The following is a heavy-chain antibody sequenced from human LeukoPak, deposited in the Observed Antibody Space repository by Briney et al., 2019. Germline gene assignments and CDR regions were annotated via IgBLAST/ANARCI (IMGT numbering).Heavy chain of an antibody. V-gene: IGHV1-2*02. CDR3: ARAPSIEGIYYDSSGYLDY. D-gene: IGHD3-22*01. CDR1: GYTFTGYY. Sequence: GASVKVSCKASGYTFTGYYMHWVRQAPGQGLEWMGWINPNSGGTNYAQKFQGRVTMTRDTSISTAYMELSRLRSDDTAVYYCARAPSIEGIYYDSSGYLDYWGQGTLVTVSS. J-gene: IGHJ4*02. CDR2: INPNSGGT.